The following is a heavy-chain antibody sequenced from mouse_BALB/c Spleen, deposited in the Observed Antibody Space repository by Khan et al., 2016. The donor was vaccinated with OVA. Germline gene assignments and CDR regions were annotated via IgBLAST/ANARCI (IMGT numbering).Heavy chain of an antibody. D-gene: IGHD1-1*01. CDR3: AEEDYYGSNYYDAMDY. J-gene: IGHJ4*01. CDR1: GFSLTSYG. Sequence: QVQLKQSGPSLVQPSQSLSITCTVSGFSLTSYGVHWVRQSPGKGLEWLGVIWRGGSTDYNAAFMSRLSITKDNSKSQVFFKMNSLQADDTAIYYCAEEDYYGSNYYDAMDYWGQGTSVTVSS. V-gene: IGHV2-5-1*01. CDR2: IWRGGST.